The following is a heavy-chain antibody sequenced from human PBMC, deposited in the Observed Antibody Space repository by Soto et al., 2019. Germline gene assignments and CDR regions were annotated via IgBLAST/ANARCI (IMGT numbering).Heavy chain of an antibody. Sequence: PGGSLRLSCAASGFSFDDYAMHWVRQAPGKGLEWVSGISWNSGSIGYADSVKGRFTISRDNAKNSLYLQMNSLRVEDTALYYCAKDKGGPYYYGIDVWGQGTTVTVSS. CDR3: AKDKGGPYYYGIDV. D-gene: IGHD1-26*01. J-gene: IGHJ6*02. CDR2: ISWNSGSI. V-gene: IGHV3-9*01. CDR1: GFSFDDYA.